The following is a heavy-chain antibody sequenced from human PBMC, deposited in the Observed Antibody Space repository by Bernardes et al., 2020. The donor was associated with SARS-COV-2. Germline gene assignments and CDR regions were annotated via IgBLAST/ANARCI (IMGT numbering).Heavy chain of an antibody. CDR1: GFTFSTSE. D-gene: IGHD3-9*01. CDR2: ISGSGSTI. CDR3: AMRDWLHSYYYYGLDV. Sequence: GSLRLSCAGSGFTFSTSEMNWVRQAPGKGLAWVSYISGSGSTIYYADTVKGRFTIPRDNAKNSLYLQMNSLRAEDTAIYYCAMRDWLHSYYYYGLDVWGQGTTVTVSS. J-gene: IGHJ6*02. V-gene: IGHV3-48*03.